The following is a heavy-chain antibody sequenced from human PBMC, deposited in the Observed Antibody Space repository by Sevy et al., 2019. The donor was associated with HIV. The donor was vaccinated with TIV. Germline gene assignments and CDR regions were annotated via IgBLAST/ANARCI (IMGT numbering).Heavy chain of an antibody. CDR3: GGRIALAAFDY. Sequence: SETLSLTCTVSGGSFSSSSYYWNWIRQPAGRGLEWIGRIYTSGSTNYNPSLKSRVTMSVVTSKNQFSLKLSSVTAADTAVYYCGGRIALAAFDYWGQGNLVTVSS. CDR2: IYTSGST. D-gene: IGHD6-19*01. V-gene: IGHV4-61*02. J-gene: IGHJ4*02. CDR1: GGSFSSSSYY.